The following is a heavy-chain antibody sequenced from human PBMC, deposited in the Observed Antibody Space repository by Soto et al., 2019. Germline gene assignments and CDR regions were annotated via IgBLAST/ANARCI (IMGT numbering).Heavy chain of an antibody. CDR1: GGDSISSSSFY. Sequence: SETLSLTCTVFGGDSISSSSFYWCWIRQPPGKGLDWIGSIYYSGSTYYNPSLKSRVTISVDTSKNQFSLRVSSVTAADTAVYYCVAGQWMNWFDPWGQGTLVTVS. CDR2: IYYSGST. V-gene: IGHV4-39*01. D-gene: IGHD6-19*01. J-gene: IGHJ5*02. CDR3: VAGQWMNWFDP.